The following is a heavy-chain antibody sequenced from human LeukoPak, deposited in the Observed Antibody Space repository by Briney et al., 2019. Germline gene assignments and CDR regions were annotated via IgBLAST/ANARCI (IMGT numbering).Heavy chain of an antibody. CDR1: GYTFTSYG. Sequence: ASVKVSCKASGYTFTSYGISWVQQAPGQGLEWMGWISAYSGDTNYAQKFQGRVTITADESTSTAYMELSSLRSEDTAVYYCARTASDYYDKGAFDIWGQGTMVTVSS. V-gene: IGHV1-18*01. D-gene: IGHD3-22*01. J-gene: IGHJ3*02. CDR3: ARTASDYYDKGAFDI. CDR2: ISAYSGDT.